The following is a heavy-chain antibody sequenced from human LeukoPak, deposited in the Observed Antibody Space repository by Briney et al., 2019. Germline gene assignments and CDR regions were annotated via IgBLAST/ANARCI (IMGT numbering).Heavy chain of an antibody. V-gene: IGHV1-3*01. CDR3: ARDGDQYCSRTSCYLDY. J-gene: IGHJ4*02. Sequence: ASVKVSCKASGYAFTSYAMHWVRQAPGQRLEWMGWINAGNGNTKYSQKFQGRVTITRDTSASTAYMELSSLRSEDTAVYYCARDGDQYCSRTSCYLDYWGQGTLVTVSS. CDR2: INAGNGNT. D-gene: IGHD2-2*01. CDR1: GYAFTSYA.